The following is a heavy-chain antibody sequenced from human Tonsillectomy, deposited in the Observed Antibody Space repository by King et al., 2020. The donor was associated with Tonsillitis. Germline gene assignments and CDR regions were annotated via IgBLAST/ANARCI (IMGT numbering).Heavy chain of an antibody. CDR2: INHSGST. J-gene: IGHJ1*01. CDR1: GGSFSGYY. Sequence: VQLQQWGAGLLKPSETLSLTCAVYGGSFSGYYWSWIRQPPGKGLEWIGEINHSGSTNYNPSLKSRVTISVDTSKNQFSLKLSSVTAADTAVYYCARGTPSIVGATPGQHWGHGTLVTVSS. CDR3: ARGTPSIVGATPGQH. D-gene: IGHD1-26*01. V-gene: IGHV4-34*01.